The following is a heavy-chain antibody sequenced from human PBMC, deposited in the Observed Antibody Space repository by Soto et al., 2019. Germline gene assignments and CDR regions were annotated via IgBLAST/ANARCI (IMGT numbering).Heavy chain of an antibody. CDR2: ISAYNGNT. Sequence: ASVKVSCKASGYTFTSYGISWVRQAPGQGLEWMGWISAYNGNTNYAQKLQGRVTMTTDTSTSTAYMELRSLRSDDTAVYYCARDSNPAYYDFWSGYSDDYYGMDVWGQGTTVTVSS. J-gene: IGHJ6*02. V-gene: IGHV1-18*01. CDR3: ARDSNPAYYDFWSGYSDDYYGMDV. D-gene: IGHD3-3*01. CDR1: GYTFTSYG.